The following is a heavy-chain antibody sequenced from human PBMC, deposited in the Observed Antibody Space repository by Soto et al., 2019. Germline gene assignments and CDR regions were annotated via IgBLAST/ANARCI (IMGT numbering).Heavy chain of an antibody. J-gene: IGHJ1*01. CDR2: TYTGGNS. CDR1: GLSVSDKY. V-gene: IGHV3-53*02. CDR3: AREGYAYGLDF. Sequence: EVQLVQTGGGLIKPGGSLSLSCAASGLSVSDKYMSWVRQAPGKGLEWVSLTYTGGNSYFADFVKGRFIVSRDISKNTLFLHMYSLATEDTAVYYCAREGYAYGLDFRGQGSLVTVSS. D-gene: IGHD3-10*01.